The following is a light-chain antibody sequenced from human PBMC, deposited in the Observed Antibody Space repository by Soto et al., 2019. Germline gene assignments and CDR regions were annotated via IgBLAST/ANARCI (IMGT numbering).Light chain of an antibody. V-gene: IGLV3-21*04. J-gene: IGLJ1*01. Sequence: SYELTQPPSVSVAPGKTARITCGGTNIGSKSVHWYQQKPGQAPVLVIYYDSDRPSGIPERFSGSNSGNTATLTISRVEAGDEADYYCPVWDSSSDHYVFGTGTKLTVL. CDR2: YDS. CDR1: NIGSKS. CDR3: PVWDSSSDHYV.